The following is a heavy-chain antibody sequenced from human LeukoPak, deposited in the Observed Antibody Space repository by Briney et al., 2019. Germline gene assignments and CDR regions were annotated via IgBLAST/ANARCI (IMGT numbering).Heavy chain of an antibody. J-gene: IGHJ4*02. Sequence: ASVKVSCKASGGTFSSYAISWVRQAPGQGLEWMGGIIPIFGTTNYAQKFQGRVTISADESTSTVYMELSSLRSEDTAVYYCGSTAAGTITYWGQGTLVTVSS. CDR3: GSTAAGTITY. CDR1: GGTFSSYA. V-gene: IGHV1-69*13. CDR2: IIPIFGTT. D-gene: IGHD6-13*01.